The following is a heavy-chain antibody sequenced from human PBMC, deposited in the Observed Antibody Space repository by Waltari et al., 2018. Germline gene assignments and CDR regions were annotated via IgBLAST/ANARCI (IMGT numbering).Heavy chain of an antibody. CDR3: ARRQHSSGYYSD. CDR1: GYRFTSYW. J-gene: IGHJ4*02. CDR2: IYPGDSDT. D-gene: IGHD3-22*01. Sequence: EVQLVQSGAEVKKPGESLRISCRGSGYRFTSYWTCWVGQMPGKGLEWMGIIYPGDSDTRYSPSFQGQVTISADKSISTAYLQWSSLKASDTAMYYCARRQHSSGYYSDWGQGTLVTVSS. V-gene: IGHV5-51*01.